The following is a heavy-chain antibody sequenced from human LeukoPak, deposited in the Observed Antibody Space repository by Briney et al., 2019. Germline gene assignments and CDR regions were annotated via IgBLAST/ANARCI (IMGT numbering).Heavy chain of an antibody. V-gene: IGHV1-18*04. J-gene: IGHJ5*02. Sequence: ASVKVSCKASGYTFTSYGISWVRQAPGQGLEWMGWISAYNGNTNYAQKLQGRVTMTTDTSTSTAYMELRSLRSDDTAVYYCARNQDYCSSTSCGGWFDPWGQGTLVTVSS. D-gene: IGHD2-2*01. CDR3: ARNQDYCSSTSCGGWFDP. CDR2: ISAYNGNT. CDR1: GYTFTSYG.